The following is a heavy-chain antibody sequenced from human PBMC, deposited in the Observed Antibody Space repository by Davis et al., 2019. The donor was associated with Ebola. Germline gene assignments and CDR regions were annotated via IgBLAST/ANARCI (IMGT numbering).Heavy chain of an antibody. D-gene: IGHD6-19*01. V-gene: IGHV3-21*01. CDR3: AKDRIAVDYYYYGMDV. CDR2: ISSSSSYI. Sequence: GESLKISCAASGFTFSSYSMNWVRQAPGKGLEWVSSISSSSSYIYYADSVKGRFTISRDNAKNSLYLQMNSLRAEDTAVYYCAKDRIAVDYYYYGMDVWGKGTTVTVSS. CDR1: GFTFSSYS. J-gene: IGHJ6*04.